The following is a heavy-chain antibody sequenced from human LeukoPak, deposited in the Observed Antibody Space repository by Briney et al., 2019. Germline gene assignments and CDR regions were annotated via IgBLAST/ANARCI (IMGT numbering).Heavy chain of an antibody. D-gene: IGHD3-9*01. Sequence: GGSLRLSCAASGFTFSSSWMHWVRQAPGKGLLWVSRITSDGSSTAYADSVKGRFFISRDNAKNSLHLQMNSLRDEDTAVYYCARGALRYSDYWGQGTLVTASS. J-gene: IGHJ4*02. CDR1: GFTFSSSW. CDR3: ARGALRYSDY. CDR2: ITSDGSST. V-gene: IGHV3-74*01.